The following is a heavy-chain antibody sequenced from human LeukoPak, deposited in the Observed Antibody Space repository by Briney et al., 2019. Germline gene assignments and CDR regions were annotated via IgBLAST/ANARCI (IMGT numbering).Heavy chain of an antibody. CDR1: GGSISSGGYY. J-gene: IGHJ3*02. D-gene: IGHD4-17*01. Sequence: SETLSLTCTVSGGSISSGGYYWSWIRQHPGKGLEWIGYIYYSGSTYYNPSLKSRVTISVDTSKNQFSLKLSSVTAADTAVYYCASNGDDYGDNPADAFDIWGQGTMVTVSS. V-gene: IGHV4-31*03. CDR3: ASNGDDYGDNPADAFDI. CDR2: IYYSGST.